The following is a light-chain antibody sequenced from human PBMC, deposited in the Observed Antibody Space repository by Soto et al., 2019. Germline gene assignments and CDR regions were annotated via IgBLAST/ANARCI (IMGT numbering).Light chain of an antibody. CDR3: QQRASWPYT. V-gene: IGKV3-11*01. Sequence: EIVLTQSPATLSLSPGERATVSCRASQNVGSYLAWYQKSPGQAPRLLIYDASNRATGIPARFSGSGSGTDFILTISSLDPEDFAIYHCQQRASWPYTFGQGTRLEIK. J-gene: IGKJ2*01. CDR1: QNVGSY. CDR2: DAS.